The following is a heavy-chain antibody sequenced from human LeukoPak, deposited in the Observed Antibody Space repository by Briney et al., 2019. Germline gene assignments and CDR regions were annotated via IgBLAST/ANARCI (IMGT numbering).Heavy chain of an antibody. CDR1: TFTFRDYY. D-gene: IGHD3-16*01. CDR2: ISSSGSNI. J-gene: IGHJ5*02. Sequence: GGSLRLSCAASTFTFRDYYMTWIRQAPGKGLEWVSYISSSGSNIFYADSVKGRFTISRDNAKNSLYLQMNSLRAEDTAVYYCARDLLGVTPWGQGTLVTVSS. CDR3: ARDLLGVTP. V-gene: IGHV3-11*04.